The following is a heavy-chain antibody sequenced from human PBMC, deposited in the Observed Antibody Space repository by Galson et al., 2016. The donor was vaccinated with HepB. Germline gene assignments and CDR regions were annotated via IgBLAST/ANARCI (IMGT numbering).Heavy chain of an antibody. J-gene: IGHJ5*01. V-gene: IGHV3-23*01. CDR1: GFTFSNYA. CDR3: AKDSVMGVAANRNWFDS. D-gene: IGHD2-15*01. Sequence: SLRLSCAASGFTFSNYAMSWVRQAPGKGPEWVSGISGSGGSTTYAKSVEGRFTMSRENSKNTMYLQMNSLRVEDTAVYYCAKDSVMGVAANRNWFDSWGQGT. CDR2: ISGSGGST.